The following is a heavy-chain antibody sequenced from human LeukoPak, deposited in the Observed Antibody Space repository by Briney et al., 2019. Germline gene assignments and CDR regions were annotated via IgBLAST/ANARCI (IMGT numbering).Heavy chain of an antibody. Sequence: PGGSLRLSCAASGFTFSSYSMNWVRQAPGKGLGWVSSISSSSSYIYYADSVKGRFTISGDNAKNSLYLQMNSLRAEDTAVYYCASLAYCGGDCGRQDAFDIWGQGTMVTVSS. D-gene: IGHD2-21*02. CDR2: ISSSSSYI. CDR1: GFTFSSYS. CDR3: ASLAYCGGDCGRQDAFDI. V-gene: IGHV3-21*01. J-gene: IGHJ3*02.